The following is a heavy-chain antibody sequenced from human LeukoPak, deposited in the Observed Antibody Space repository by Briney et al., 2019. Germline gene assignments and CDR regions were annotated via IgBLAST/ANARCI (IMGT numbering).Heavy chain of an antibody. D-gene: IGHD3-22*01. CDR1: GFIFSSHG. J-gene: IGHJ4*02. CDR2: ISDSGGFT. Sequence: GGSLRLSCAASGFIFSSHGMYWVRQAPAKGLEWVSGISDSGGFTIYADSVKGRFTISRDNSKNTLYLQMNTLRAEDTAVYLCARKVDTTGFSYYFDYWGQGILVTVSS. V-gene: IGHV3-23*01. CDR3: ARKVDTTGFSYYFDY.